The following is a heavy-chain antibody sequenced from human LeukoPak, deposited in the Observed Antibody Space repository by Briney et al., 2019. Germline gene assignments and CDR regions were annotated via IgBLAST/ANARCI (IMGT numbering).Heavy chain of an antibody. J-gene: IGHJ3*01. Sequence: KPGGSLRLSCAASGFIFSDFAITWIRQAPGRGLEWISKTSDNGITKHYADSVKGRFTISRDNANNSVFLHMNNLRAEDTAVYYCARDRSPVVITISAALDHWGQGTMVTVSS. D-gene: IGHD2-21*01. V-gene: IGHV3-11*01. CDR1: GFIFSDFA. CDR2: TSDNGITK. CDR3: ARDRSPVVITISAALDH.